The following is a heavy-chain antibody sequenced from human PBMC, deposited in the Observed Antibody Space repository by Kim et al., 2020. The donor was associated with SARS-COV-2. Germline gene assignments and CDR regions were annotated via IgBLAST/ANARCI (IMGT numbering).Heavy chain of an antibody. CDR3: ARVPHYDSSGYYFDY. Sequence: AASAKGRFTIARDNAKNTLYLEMNNLRVEDTAFYYCARVPHYDSSGYYFDYWGQGTLVSVSP. V-gene: IGHV3-74*01. J-gene: IGHJ4*02. D-gene: IGHD3-22*01.